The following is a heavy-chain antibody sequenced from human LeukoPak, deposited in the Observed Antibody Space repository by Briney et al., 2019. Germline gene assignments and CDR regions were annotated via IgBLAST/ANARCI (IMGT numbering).Heavy chain of an antibody. J-gene: IGHJ4*02. Sequence: GGSLRLSCAASGFTFSDYYMSWIRQAPGKGLEWVSYISSSGSTIYYADSVKGRFTISRDNAKNSLYLQMNSLRAEDTAVYYCARANAGLRYFDRLDFDYWGQGTLVTVSS. CDR1: GFTFSDYY. D-gene: IGHD3-9*01. CDR2: ISSSGSTI. V-gene: IGHV3-11*04. CDR3: ARANAGLRYFDRLDFDY.